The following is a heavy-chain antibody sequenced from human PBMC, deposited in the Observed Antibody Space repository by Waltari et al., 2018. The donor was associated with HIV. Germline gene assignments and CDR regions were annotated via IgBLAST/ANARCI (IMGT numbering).Heavy chain of an antibody. J-gene: IGHJ4*02. V-gene: IGHV4-39*01. CDR3: ARPPQTGDLGDY. CDR2: FFYGGGSSFGGRA. CDR1: GGSIGDSSSY. Sequence: QLQLHESGTGVVKPSETLSLTCTVSGGSIGDSSSYWAWLRQTPGKGLEWIGSFFYGGGSSFGGRASYLPSRKGRLSISVDTSRNQLSLKLRSVNATDTAVYFCARPPQTGDLGDYWGRGTLVTVS. D-gene: IGHD7-27*01.